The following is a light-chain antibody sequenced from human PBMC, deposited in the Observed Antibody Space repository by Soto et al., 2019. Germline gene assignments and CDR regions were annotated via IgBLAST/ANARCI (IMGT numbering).Light chain of an antibody. V-gene: IGKV1-33*01. CDR1: QDISNY. Sequence: DIQMTQSPSSLSASVGDRVTITCQASQDISNYLNWYQQKPGKAPKLLIYDASNLETGVPSRFSGSESGTNFNFTISSLQPEDIATYYCQQYDNLPMYTFGQGTKLEIK. CDR3: QQYDNLPMYT. CDR2: DAS. J-gene: IGKJ2*01.